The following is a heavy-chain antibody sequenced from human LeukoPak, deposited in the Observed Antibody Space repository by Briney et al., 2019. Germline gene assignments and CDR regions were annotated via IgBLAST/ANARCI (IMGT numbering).Heavy chain of an antibody. CDR1: GFTFSSYS. CDR3: ARGWTGKKAFDI. D-gene: IGHD3/OR15-3a*01. Sequence: GGSLRLSCAASGFTFSSYSMNWVRQATGKGLEWVSSISSSSSYIYYADSVKGRFTISRDNAKNSLYLQMNSLRAEDTAVYYCARGWTGKKAFDIWGQGTMVTVSS. V-gene: IGHV3-21*01. CDR2: ISSSSSYI. J-gene: IGHJ3*02.